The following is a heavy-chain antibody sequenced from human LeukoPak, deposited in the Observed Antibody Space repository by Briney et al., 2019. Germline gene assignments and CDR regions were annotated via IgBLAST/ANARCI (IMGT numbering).Heavy chain of an antibody. V-gene: IGHV1-2*02. CDR2: INPNSGGT. CDR3: ARAGRLMRRYCSSTSCYKGTNWFDP. J-gene: IGHJ5*02. Sequence: ASVKVSCKASGGTFSNYGIGWVRQAPGQGLEWMGWINPNSGGTNYAQKFQGRVTMTRDTSISTAYMELSRLRSDDTAVYYCARAGRLMRRYCSSTSCYKGTNWFDPWGQGTLVTVSS. CDR1: GGTFSNYG. D-gene: IGHD2-2*02.